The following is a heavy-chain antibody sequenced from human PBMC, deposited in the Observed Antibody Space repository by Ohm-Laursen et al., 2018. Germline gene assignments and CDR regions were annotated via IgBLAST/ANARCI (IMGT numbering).Heavy chain of an antibody. J-gene: IGHJ5*02. CDR3: ARQEGYCSSTSCYEVWFDP. D-gene: IGHD2-2*01. V-gene: IGHV4-34*01. Sequence: SETLSLTCPVYGGSFSGYYWSWIRQSPGKGLEWIGEVDHSGRTRYNPSLKTRVIILVDTSKNEFSLKLSSVTAADTAVYYCARQEGYCSSTSCYEVWFDPWGQGTLVTVSS. CDR1: GGSFSGYY. CDR2: VDHSGRT.